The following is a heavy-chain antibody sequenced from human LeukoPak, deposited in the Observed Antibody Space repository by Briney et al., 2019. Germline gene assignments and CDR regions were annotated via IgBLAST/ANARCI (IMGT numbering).Heavy chain of an antibody. CDR1: GFTFSSYW. V-gene: IGHV3-74*01. CDR3: AREIAVAGTTGDYDI. D-gene: IGHD6-19*01. Sequence: GGSLRLSCAASGFTFSSYWMHWVRQAPGKGLVWVSRINSDGSSTNYADSVKGRFTISRDNAKNTLYLQMNSLRAEDTAVYYCAREIAVAGTTGDYDIWGQGTMVTVSS. CDR2: INSDGSST. J-gene: IGHJ3*02.